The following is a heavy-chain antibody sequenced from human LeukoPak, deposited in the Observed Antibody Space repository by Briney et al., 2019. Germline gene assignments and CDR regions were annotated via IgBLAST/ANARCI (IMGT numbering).Heavy chain of an antibody. D-gene: IGHD4-23*01. Sequence: GGSLRLSCAASGFTFSSYAMSWVRQAPGKGLEWVSAISGSGGSTYYADSVKGRFTISRDNSKNTLYLQMNSLRAEDTAVYYCARDHGTTVVTPSFDYWGQGTLVTVSS. CDR3: ARDHGTTVVTPSFDY. J-gene: IGHJ4*02. V-gene: IGHV3-23*01. CDR2: ISGSGGST. CDR1: GFTFSSYA.